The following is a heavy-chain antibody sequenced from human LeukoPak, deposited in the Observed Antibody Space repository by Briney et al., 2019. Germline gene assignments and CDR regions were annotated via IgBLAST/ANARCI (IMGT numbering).Heavy chain of an antibody. CDR2: IYPADSDT. CDR1: GYRFTSYW. D-gene: IGHD1-14*01. Sequence: GESLKISCKGSGYRFTSYWIGWVRQVPGKGLEWMGIIYPADSDTRYSASFQGQVTISADKSINTAYLQWDSLMASDTAMYYCARHSVTGGFLDYWGQGTPVTVSS. J-gene: IGHJ4*02. V-gene: IGHV5-51*01. CDR3: ARHSVTGGFLDY.